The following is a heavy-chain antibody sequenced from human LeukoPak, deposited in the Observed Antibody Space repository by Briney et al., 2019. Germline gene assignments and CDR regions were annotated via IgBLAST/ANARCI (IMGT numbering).Heavy chain of an antibody. V-gene: IGHV4-39*01. CDR1: GGSISSSSYY. D-gene: IGHD3-10*01. Sequence: SETLSLTCTVSGGSISSSSYYWGWIRQPPGKGLEWIGSIYYSGSTYYNPSLKSRVTISVDTSKNQFSLKLSSVTAADTAVYYCARHGTPLRYGSGNYYKGAPFDYWGQGTLVTVSS. J-gene: IGHJ4*02. CDR2: IYYSGST. CDR3: ARHGTPLRYGSGNYYKGAPFDY.